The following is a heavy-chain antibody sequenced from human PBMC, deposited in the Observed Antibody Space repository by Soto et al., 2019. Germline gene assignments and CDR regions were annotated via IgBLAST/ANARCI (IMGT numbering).Heavy chain of an antibody. Sequence: GGSLRLSCAASGFTFSSYAMSWVRQAPGKGLEWVSAISGSGGSTYYADSVKGQFTISRDNSKNTLYLQMNSLRAEDTAVYYCAKQVRVSRWYPETYWGQGTLVTVSS. J-gene: IGHJ4*02. CDR2: ISGSGGST. CDR1: GFTFSSYA. V-gene: IGHV3-23*01. D-gene: IGHD6-13*01. CDR3: AKQVRVSRWYPETY.